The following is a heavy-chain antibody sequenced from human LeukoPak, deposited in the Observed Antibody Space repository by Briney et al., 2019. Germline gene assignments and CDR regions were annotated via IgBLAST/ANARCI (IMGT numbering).Heavy chain of an antibody. Sequence: PGGSLRLSXAASGFTFSSYSMNWVRQAPGKGLEWVSYISSSSSTIYYADSVKGRFTISRDNAKNSLYLQMNSLRAEDTAVYYCARSYGSGLPDYWGQGTLVTVSS. CDR2: ISSSSSTI. CDR3: ARSYGSGLPDY. D-gene: IGHD3-10*01. CDR1: GFTFSSYS. V-gene: IGHV3-48*01. J-gene: IGHJ4*02.